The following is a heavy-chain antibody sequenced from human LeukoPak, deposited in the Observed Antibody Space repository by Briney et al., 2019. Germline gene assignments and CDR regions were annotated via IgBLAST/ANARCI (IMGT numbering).Heavy chain of an antibody. V-gene: IGHV4-31*03. CDR3: ARGATVTGSYYYYGMDA. Sequence: SQTLSLTCTVSGGSISSGGYYWSWIRQHPGKGLEWIGYIYYSGSTYYNPSLKSRVTISVDTSKNQFSLKLSSVTAADTAVYYCARGATVTGSYYYYGMDAWGQGTTVTVSS. J-gene: IGHJ6*02. CDR2: IYYSGST. D-gene: IGHD4-17*01. CDR1: GGSISSGGYY.